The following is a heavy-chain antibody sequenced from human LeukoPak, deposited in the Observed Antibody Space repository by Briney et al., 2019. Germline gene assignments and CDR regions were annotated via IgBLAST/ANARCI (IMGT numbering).Heavy chain of an antibody. Sequence: GGSLRLSCAASGFIFTSHGMHWVRQAPGKGLEWVAVIWFDGSNQFYADSVKGRFTISRDNSKNTLYLQMNSLRAGDTAVYYCARGPYSSSWYYFEYWGQGTLVTVSS. D-gene: IGHD6-13*01. V-gene: IGHV3-33*01. J-gene: IGHJ4*02. CDR1: GFIFTSHG. CDR3: ARGPYSSSWYYFEY. CDR2: IWFDGSNQ.